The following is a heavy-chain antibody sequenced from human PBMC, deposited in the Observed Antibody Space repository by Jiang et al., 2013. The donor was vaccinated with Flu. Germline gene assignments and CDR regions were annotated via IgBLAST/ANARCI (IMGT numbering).Heavy chain of an antibody. Sequence: QTLSLTCAISGDSVSSKTAAWNWIRQSPSRGLEWLGRTYYRSRWYDDYAESMKSRITINPDTSKNQFSLQLNSVTPEDTAVYYCARMTSFSRGTFDYWGQGTLVTVSS. CDR1: GDSVSSKTAA. CDR2: TYYRSRWYD. CDR3: ARMTSFSRGTFDY. J-gene: IGHJ4*02. V-gene: IGHV6-1*01. D-gene: IGHD2-21*02.